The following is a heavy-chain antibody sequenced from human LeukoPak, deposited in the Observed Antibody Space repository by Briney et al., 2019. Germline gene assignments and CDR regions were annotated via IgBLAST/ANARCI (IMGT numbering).Heavy chain of an antibody. Sequence: GESLRLSCAASGFTFSSYWMSWVRQAPGQGLEWVANIKQDGSEKYYVDSVKGRFTISRDNAKNSLYLRMDSLRAEDTAVYYCASGSGWSYLAYWGQGTLVTVSS. D-gene: IGHD6-19*01. V-gene: IGHV3-7*01. CDR3: ASGSGWSYLAY. CDR2: IKQDGSEK. J-gene: IGHJ4*02. CDR1: GFTFSSYW.